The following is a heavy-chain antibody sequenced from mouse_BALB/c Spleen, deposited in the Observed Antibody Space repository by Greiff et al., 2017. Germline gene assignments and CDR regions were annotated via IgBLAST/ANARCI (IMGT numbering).Heavy chain of an antibody. Sequence: EVKLVESGGGLVQPGGSLRLSCATSGFTFPDYYMSWVRQPPGKALEWLGFIRNKANGYTTEYSASVKGRFTISRDNSQSILYLQMNTLRAEDSATYYCARDPYGNFDYWGQGTTLTVSS. CDR3: ARDPYGNFDY. D-gene: IGHD2-1*01. CDR1: GFTFPDYY. CDR2: IRNKANGYTT. V-gene: IGHV7-3*02. J-gene: IGHJ2*01.